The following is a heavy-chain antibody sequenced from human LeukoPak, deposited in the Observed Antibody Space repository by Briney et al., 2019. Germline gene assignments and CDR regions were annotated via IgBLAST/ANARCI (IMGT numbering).Heavy chain of an antibody. CDR2: INPNSGGT. CDR1: GYTFSGYY. V-gene: IGHV1-2*02. J-gene: IGHJ6*03. Sequence: ASVKVSCKASGYTFSGYYIHWVRQAPGQGLEWMGWINPNSGGTNYAQKFQGRVTMTRDMSTSTVYMELSSLRSEDTAVYYCARDLRLYYDSSGYHGYYYMTSGAKGPRSPSP. CDR3: ARDLRLYYDSSGYHGYYYMTS. D-gene: IGHD3-22*01.